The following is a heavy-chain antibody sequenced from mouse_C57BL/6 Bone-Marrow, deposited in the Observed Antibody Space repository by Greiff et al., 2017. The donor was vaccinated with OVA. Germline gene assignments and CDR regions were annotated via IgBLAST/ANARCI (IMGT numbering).Heavy chain of an antibody. CDR2: IDPSDSYT. J-gene: IGHJ3*01. V-gene: IGHV1-50*01. CDR3: ASGEFAY. Sequence: VQLQQPGAELVKPGASVKLSCKASGYTFTSYWMQWVKQRTGQGLEWIGEIDPSDSYTNYNQKFKGKATLTVDTSSRTAYMQLSSLTSEDSAVYYCASGEFAYWGQGTLVTVSA. CDR1: GYTFTSYW.